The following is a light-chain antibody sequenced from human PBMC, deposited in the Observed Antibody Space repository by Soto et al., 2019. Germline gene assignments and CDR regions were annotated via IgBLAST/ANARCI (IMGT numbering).Light chain of an antibody. CDR3: SSYTSSSNV. V-gene: IGLV2-14*01. CDR1: SSDVGGYNY. Sequence: QSALTQPASVSGSPGQSITISCTGTSSDVGGYNYVSWYQHHPGKAPKLMIYEVSNRPSGVSNRFSGSKSGNTASLTISGLQAEDEADYYCSSYTSSSNVFGTGTKLTVL. CDR2: EVS. J-gene: IGLJ1*01.